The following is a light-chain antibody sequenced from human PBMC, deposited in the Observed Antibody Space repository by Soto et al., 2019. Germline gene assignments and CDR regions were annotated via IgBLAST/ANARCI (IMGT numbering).Light chain of an antibody. CDR1: QSVSSY. V-gene: IGKV3-11*01. J-gene: IGKJ1*01. CDR3: QQRSNWPQWT. Sequence: EIVLTQSPSTLSLSPGERATLSCRANQSVSSYLAWYQQKPGQAPRLLIYAASNRASGIPARFSGSGSGTDFHLTISSIEPEDCAVYYCQQRSNWPQWTFGQGTKVEIK. CDR2: AAS.